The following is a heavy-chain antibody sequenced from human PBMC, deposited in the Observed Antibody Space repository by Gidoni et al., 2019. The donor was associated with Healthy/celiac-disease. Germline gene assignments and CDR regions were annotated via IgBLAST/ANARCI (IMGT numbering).Heavy chain of an antibody. CDR2: IWYDGSNK. V-gene: IGHV3-33*01. CDR3: AREVKHARDYFDY. D-gene: IGHD2-2*01. J-gene: IGHJ4*02. Sequence: QVQLVESGGGVVQPGRSLRLSCAASGFTFSSYGMHWVRQAPGKGLEWVAVIWYDGSNKYYADSVKGRFTISRDNSKNTLYLQMNSLRAEDTAVYYCAREVKHARDYFDYWGQGTLVTVSS. CDR1: GFTFSSYG.